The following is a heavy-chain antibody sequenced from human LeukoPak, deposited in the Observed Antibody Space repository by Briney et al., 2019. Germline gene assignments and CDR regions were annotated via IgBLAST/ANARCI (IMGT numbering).Heavy chain of an antibody. V-gene: IGHV3-21*01. CDR3: ARYGVSSSRSHIDY. D-gene: IGHD2-2*01. CDR2: ISQYSDYI. Sequence: PGGSLRLSCEASGFTFSSYSMNWVRQAPGKGLEWVSSISQYSDYIYYADSVKGRFTISRDNAKDSLYLQMNSLRAEDTAVYYCARYGVSSSRSHIDYWGQGTLVTVSS. J-gene: IGHJ4*02. CDR1: GFTFSSYS.